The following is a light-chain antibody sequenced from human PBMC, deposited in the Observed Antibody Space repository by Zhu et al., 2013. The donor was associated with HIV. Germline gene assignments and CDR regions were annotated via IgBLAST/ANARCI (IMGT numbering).Light chain of an antibody. V-gene: IGLV6-57*01. J-gene: IGLJ2*01. CDR3: QSYDSSNVV. CDR2: EDN. CDR1: SGSIASNY. Sequence: NFMLTQPHSVSESPGKTVIISCTRSSGSIASNYVQWHQQRPGSFPTIVIYEDNQRPSGVPDRFSGSIDSSSNSASLTISGLKTEDEADYYCQSYDSSNVVFGGGTKLTVL.